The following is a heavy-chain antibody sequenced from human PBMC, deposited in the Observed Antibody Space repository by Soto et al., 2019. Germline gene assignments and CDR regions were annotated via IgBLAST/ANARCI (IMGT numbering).Heavy chain of an antibody. CDR2: IIPIFATA. CDR3: ARGPGYCSGGRCYSEFGY. D-gene: IGHD2-15*01. J-gene: IGHJ4*02. V-gene: IGHV1-69*01. CDR1: GGTFSSSA. Sequence: QVQLVQSGAEMKKPGSSVKVSCKASGGTFSSSAISWVRQTPGQGLEWMGGIIPIFATADYAQKFQGRVTTTADEYSSSVYMELSSLRSDDTAVYYCARGPGYCSGGRCYSEFGYWGQGTLVTVSS.